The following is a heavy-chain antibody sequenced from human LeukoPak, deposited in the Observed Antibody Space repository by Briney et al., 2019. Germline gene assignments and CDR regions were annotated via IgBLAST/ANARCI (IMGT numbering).Heavy chain of an antibody. D-gene: IGHD2-2*01. CDR3: ALVPAAILDAFDI. CDR2: IYRSGST. CDR1: GYSISSGYY. V-gene: IGHV4-38-2*01. Sequence: PSETLSLTCALSGYSISSGYYWGWIRQPPGKGLEWIGSIYRSGSTYYNPSLKSRVTISVDTSKNQFSLKLSSVTAADTAVYYCALVPAAILDAFDIWGQGTMVTVSS. J-gene: IGHJ3*02.